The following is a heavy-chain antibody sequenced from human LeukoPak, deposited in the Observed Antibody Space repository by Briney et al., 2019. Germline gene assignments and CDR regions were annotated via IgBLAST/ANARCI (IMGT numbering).Heavy chain of an antibody. D-gene: IGHD4-17*01. V-gene: IGHV3-23*01. CDR2: IGGSGGST. CDR1: GFTFSSYA. Sequence: GGSLRLSCAASGFTFSSYAMSWVRQAPGKGLEWVSTIGGSGGSTYYADSVKGRFTVSRDNSKHTLYLQMNSLRAEDTAVYYCAKGPSYGDLDYWGQGTLVTVSS. CDR3: AKGPSYGDLDY. J-gene: IGHJ4*02.